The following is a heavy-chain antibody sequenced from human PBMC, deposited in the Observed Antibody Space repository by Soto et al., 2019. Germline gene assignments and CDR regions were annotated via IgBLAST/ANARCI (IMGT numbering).Heavy chain of an antibody. J-gene: IGHJ5*02. V-gene: IGHV4-34*01. CDR1: GGSFSGYY. CDR3: ARANRPLSTMVRNWYWFDP. CDR2: INHSGST. D-gene: IGHD3-10*01. Sequence: TSETLSLTCAVYGGSFSGYYWSWIRQPPGKGLEWIGEINHSGSTNYNPSLKSRVTISVDTSKNQFSLKLSSVTAADTAVYYCARANRPLSTMVRNWYWFDPWGQGTLVTVSS.